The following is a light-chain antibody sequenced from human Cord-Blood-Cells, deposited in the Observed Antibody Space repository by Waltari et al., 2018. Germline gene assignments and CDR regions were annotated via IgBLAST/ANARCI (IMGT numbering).Light chain of an antibody. CDR3: QQFNSYPIT. CDR2: DAS. CDR1: QGISSA. Sequence: ALQLTQSPSSLSASVGDIVTITCRASQGISSALAWYQQKPGKAPKLLIYDASSLESGVPSRFSGSGSGTDFTLTISSLQPEDFATYYCQQFNSYPITFGQGTRLEIK. V-gene: IGKV1-13*02. J-gene: IGKJ5*01.